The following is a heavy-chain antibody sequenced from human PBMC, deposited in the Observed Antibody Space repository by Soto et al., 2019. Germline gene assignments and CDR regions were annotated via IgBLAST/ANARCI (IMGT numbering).Heavy chain of an antibody. CDR3: ARDLMRWLQLPHFDY. CDR2: INPNSGGT. Sequence: ASVKVSCKASGYTFTGYYMHWVRQAPGQGLEWMGWINPNSGGTNYAQKFQGRVTMTRDTSISTAYMELSRLRSDDTAVYYCARDLMRWLQLPHFDYLGQGTLVRVSS. D-gene: IGHD5-12*01. J-gene: IGHJ4*02. V-gene: IGHV1-2*02. CDR1: GYTFTGYY.